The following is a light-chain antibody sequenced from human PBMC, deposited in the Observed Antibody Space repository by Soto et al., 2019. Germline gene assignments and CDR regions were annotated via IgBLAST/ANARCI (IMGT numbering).Light chain of an antibody. V-gene: IGKV1-13*02. CDR2: DAS. CDR3: QQFNSYPLT. CDR1: QGISSA. J-gene: IGKJ4*01. Sequence: AVQLTQSPSSLSASVRDRVTITCRASQGISSALAWYQQEPGKAPKLLIYDASNLESGVPSRFSGSGSGTDFTLTISSLQPEEFATYYCQQFNSYPLTFGGGTKVEIK.